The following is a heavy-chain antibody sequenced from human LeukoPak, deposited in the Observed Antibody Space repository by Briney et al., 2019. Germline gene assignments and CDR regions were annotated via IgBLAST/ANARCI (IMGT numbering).Heavy chain of an antibody. CDR2: ISYDGSNK. V-gene: IGHV3-30*04. J-gene: IGHJ4*02. CDR3: ARGLAWELPVDY. Sequence: QTGGSLRLSCAASGFTFSSYAMHWVRQAPGKGLEWVAVISYDGSNKYYADSVKGRFTISRDNSKNTLYLQMNSLRAEDTAVYYCARGLAWELPVDYWGQGTLVTVSS. D-gene: IGHD1-26*01. CDR1: GFTFSSYA.